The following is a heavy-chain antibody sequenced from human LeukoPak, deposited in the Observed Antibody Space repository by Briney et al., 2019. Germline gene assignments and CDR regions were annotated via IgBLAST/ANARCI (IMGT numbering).Heavy chain of an antibody. CDR3: ARDRELLEYYFDY. J-gene: IGHJ4*02. Sequence: PSETLSLTCTVSGYSINRGYYWGWIRQPPGMGLEWIGSIYHSVSTYYNPSLKTRVTISVDTSKNQFSLKLSSVTAADTAVYYCARDRELLEYYFDYWGQGTLVTVSS. CDR1: GYSINRGYY. CDR2: IYHSVST. D-gene: IGHD1-26*01. V-gene: IGHV4-38-2*02.